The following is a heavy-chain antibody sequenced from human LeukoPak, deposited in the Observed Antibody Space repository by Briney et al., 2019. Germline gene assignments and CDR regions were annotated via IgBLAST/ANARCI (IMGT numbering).Heavy chain of an antibody. V-gene: IGHV4-59*01. CDR2: IYYSGST. CDR3: AREVSYYYYMDV. J-gene: IGHJ6*03. Sequence: SETLSLTCTVSGGSISSYYWSWIRQPPGKGLEWIGYIYYSGSTNYNPSLKSRVTISVDTSKNQFSLKLSSVTAADTVVYYCAREVSYYYYMDVWGKGTTVTVSS. CDR1: GGSISSYY.